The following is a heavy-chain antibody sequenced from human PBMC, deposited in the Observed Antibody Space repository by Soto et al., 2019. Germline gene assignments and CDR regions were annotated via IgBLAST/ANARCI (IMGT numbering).Heavy chain of an antibody. CDR1: GFTFSSYS. D-gene: IGHD6-13*01. CDR3: ARDQHSSRWSHTYFDY. Sequence: PGGSLRLSCAASGFTFSSYSMNWVRQAPGKGLEWVSYISSSSSTIYYADSVKGRFTISRDNAKNSLYLQMNSLRDEDTAVYYCARDQHSSRWSHTYFDYWGQGTLVTVSS. V-gene: IGHV3-48*02. J-gene: IGHJ4*02. CDR2: ISSSSSTI.